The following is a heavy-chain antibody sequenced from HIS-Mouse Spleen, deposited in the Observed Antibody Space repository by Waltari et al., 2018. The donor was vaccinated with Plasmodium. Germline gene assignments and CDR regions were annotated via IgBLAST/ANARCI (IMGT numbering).Heavy chain of an antibody. CDR2: NNPNSGST. Sequence: QVQLVQSGAEVTKPGASVKVSCKASGYTFTGYYMHWVRRAPGQGLEWMGGNNPNSGSTSYAQKYQCRVTMTRDTSISTAYRERSRLRSDDTAVYYCARVLGYKAAAGTFVEYFQHWGQGTLVTVSS. D-gene: IGHD6-13*01. CDR3: ARVLGYKAAAGTFVEYFQH. V-gene: IGHV1-2*02. J-gene: IGHJ1*01. CDR1: GYTFTGYY.